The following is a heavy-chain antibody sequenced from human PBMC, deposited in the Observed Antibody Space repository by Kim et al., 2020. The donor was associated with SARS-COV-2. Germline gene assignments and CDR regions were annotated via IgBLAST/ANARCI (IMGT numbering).Heavy chain of an antibody. D-gene: IGHD2-15*01. V-gene: IGHV1-8*01. CDR3: ARGRRVVVAATLLDY. J-gene: IGHJ4*02. Sequence: KFQGRVTMTRNTSISTAYMELSSLRSEDTAVYYCARGRRVVVAATLLDYWGQGTLVTVSS.